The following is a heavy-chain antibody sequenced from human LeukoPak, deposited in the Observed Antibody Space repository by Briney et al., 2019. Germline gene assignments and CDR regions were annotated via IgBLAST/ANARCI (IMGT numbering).Heavy chain of an antibody. CDR3: ASSAYEAHFDY. CDR1: GFTFSRYS. V-gene: IGHV4-59*01. D-gene: IGHD5-12*01. J-gene: IGHJ4*02. CDR2: IYYSGST. Sequence: GSLRLSCAASGFTFSRYSMNWVRQAPGKGLEWIGYIYYSGSTNYNPSLKSRVTISVDTSKNQFSLKLSSVTAADTAVYYCASSAYEAHFDYWGQGTLVTVSS.